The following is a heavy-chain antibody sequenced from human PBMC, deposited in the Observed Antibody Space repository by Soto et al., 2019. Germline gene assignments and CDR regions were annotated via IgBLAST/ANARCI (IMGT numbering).Heavy chain of an antibody. Sequence: GESLKISCAASGFTFSSYGMHWVRQAPGKGLEWVAVIWYDGSNKYYADSVKGRFTISRDNSKNTLYLQMNSLRAEDTTVYYCARDLERATMNDAFDIWGQGTMVTVSS. D-gene: IGHD5-12*01. CDR3: ARDLERATMNDAFDI. V-gene: IGHV3-33*01. CDR2: IWYDGSNK. CDR1: GFTFSSYG. J-gene: IGHJ3*02.